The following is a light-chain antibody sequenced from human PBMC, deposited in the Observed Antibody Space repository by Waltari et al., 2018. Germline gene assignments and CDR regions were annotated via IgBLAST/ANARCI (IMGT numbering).Light chain of an antibody. Sequence: SYELIQPASVSVSPGQTASITCSGDKLGDKYACWFQQKPGQSPILVIYQDNKRPSGIPERFSGSNSGDTSTLTISGTQAMDEADYYCQAWDSSTVVFGGGTKLTVL. CDR2: QDN. CDR3: QAWDSSTVV. CDR1: KLGDKY. J-gene: IGLJ2*01. V-gene: IGLV3-1*01.